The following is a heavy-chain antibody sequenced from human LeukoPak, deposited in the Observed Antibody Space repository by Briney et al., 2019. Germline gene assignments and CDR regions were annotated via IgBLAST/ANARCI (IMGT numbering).Heavy chain of an antibody. CDR1: GVSISTYH. J-gene: IGHJ4*02. Sequence: SETLSLTCTVAGVSISTYHWRWIGQPPGKGLEWIGYVQTSGSTDYNSSLKSRVTISVDTSKNQFPLKVTSVTATASAIYYCASSGSSGPSDYWGQGLMVTVSS. CDR3: ASSGSSGPSDY. V-gene: IGHV4-4*09. D-gene: IGHD1-26*01. CDR2: VQTSGST.